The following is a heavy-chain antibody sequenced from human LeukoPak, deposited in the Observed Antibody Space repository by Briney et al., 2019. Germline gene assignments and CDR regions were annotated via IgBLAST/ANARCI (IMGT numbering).Heavy chain of an antibody. D-gene: IGHD6-13*01. J-gene: IGHJ6*04. Sequence: GGSLRLSCTASGFTFSSYAMSWVRQAPGKGLEWVSAISGSGGSTYYADSVKGRFTISRDNSKNTLYLQMNSLRAEDTAVYYCAKDQQQLVLHYYYYYGMDVWGKGSTVTASS. V-gene: IGHV3-23*01. CDR3: AKDQQQLVLHYYYYYGMDV. CDR1: GFTFSSYA. CDR2: ISGSGGST.